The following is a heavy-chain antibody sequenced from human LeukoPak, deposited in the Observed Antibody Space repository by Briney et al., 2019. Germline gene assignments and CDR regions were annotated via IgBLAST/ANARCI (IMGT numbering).Heavy chain of an antibody. Sequence: KSSETLSLTCTVSDDSITMYYWTWIRQPPGKGLEWIGYIYYSGSTNYNPSLKSRVTISVDTSKNQFSLKLSSVTAADTAVYYCARAGGYGSGSQITTPRASRTFWAPSYNWFDPWGQGTLVTVSS. CDR1: DDSITMYY. CDR3: ARAGGYGSGSQITTPRASRTFWAPSYNWFDP. D-gene: IGHD3-10*01. V-gene: IGHV4-59*01. CDR2: IYYSGST. J-gene: IGHJ5*02.